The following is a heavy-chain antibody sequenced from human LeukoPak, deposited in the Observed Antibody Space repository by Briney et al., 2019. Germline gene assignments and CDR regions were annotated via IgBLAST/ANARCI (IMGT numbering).Heavy chain of an antibody. CDR2: IYYDGST. J-gene: IGHJ4*02. Sequence: SETLSLTCTVSGGSISSYYWNWIRQPPGKGLEWIGYIYYDGSTNYNPSLKSRVTISVGTSKSQFSLKLSSVTAADTAVYYCARGLPYGDLGDYWGQGTLVTVSS. CDR1: GGSISSYY. V-gene: IGHV4-59*12. D-gene: IGHD4-17*01. CDR3: ARGLPYGDLGDY.